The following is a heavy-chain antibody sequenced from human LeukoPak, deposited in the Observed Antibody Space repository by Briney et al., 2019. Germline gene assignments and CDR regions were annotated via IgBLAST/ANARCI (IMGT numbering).Heavy chain of an antibody. V-gene: IGHV4-39*07. J-gene: IGHJ5*02. CDR1: GGSISSSSYY. Sequence: SETLSLTCTVSGGSISSSSYYWGWIRQPPGKGLEWIGNIYYSRSTHYSPSLKSRVTISVDTSKNQFSLKLSSVTAADTAVYYCARDSFLEWFHWFDPWGQGTLVTVSS. CDR3: ARDSFLEWFHWFDP. CDR2: IYYSRST. D-gene: IGHD3-3*01.